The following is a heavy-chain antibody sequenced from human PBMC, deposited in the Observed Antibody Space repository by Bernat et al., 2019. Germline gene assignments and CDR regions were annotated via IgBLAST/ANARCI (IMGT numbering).Heavy chain of an antibody. Sequence: EVQLLESGGGLVQPGGSLRLSCAVSGFTYGTYAISWVRQPPGKGLEWVSRITAGGGGTYVGDTVRSRFTISRDNSKDTRNLQMNSLRDEDTAGYYCAREGYSKGVIDFWGQGTLVIVSS. J-gene: IGHJ4*02. CDR2: ITAGGGGT. D-gene: IGHD6-13*01. V-gene: IGHV3-23*01. CDR1: GFTYGTYA. CDR3: AREGYSKGVIDF.